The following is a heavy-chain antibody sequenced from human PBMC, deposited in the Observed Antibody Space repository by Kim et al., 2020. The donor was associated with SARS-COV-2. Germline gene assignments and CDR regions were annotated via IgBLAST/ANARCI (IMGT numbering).Heavy chain of an antibody. CDR2: ISYDGSNK. Sequence: GGSLRLSCAASGFTFSSYGMHWVRQAPGKGLEWVAVISYDGSNKYYADSVKGRFTISRDNSKNTLYLQMNSLRAEDTAVYYCAKDQSDYVPGGMDVWGQG. D-gene: IGHD3-16*01. J-gene: IGHJ6*02. CDR3: AKDQSDYVPGGMDV. V-gene: IGHV3-30*18. CDR1: GFTFSSYG.